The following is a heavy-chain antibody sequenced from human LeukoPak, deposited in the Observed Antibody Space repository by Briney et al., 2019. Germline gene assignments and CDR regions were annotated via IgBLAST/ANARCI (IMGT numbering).Heavy chain of an antibody. Sequence: TGRSLRLSCAASGFTFSSYWMSWVRQAPGKGLEWVSYISSSGSTIYYADSVKGRFTISRDNAKNSLYLQMNSLRAEDTAVYYCAELGITMIGGVWGKGTTVTISS. D-gene: IGHD3-10*02. V-gene: IGHV3-48*04. CDR3: AELGITMIGGV. J-gene: IGHJ6*04. CDR1: GFTFSSYW. CDR2: ISSSGSTI.